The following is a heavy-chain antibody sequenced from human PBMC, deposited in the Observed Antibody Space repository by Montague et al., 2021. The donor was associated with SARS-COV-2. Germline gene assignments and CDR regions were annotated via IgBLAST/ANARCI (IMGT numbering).Heavy chain of an antibody. D-gene: IGHD1-26*01. Sequence: SLRLSCAASGFYFSYATHWVRQAPGKGLEWVALISNDGSNKHYADSVKGRFTISRDNSKSTLYLQVNSLRAEDTAVYYCARESGSFHDGGYFDYWGQGSLVTVSS. CDR3: ARESGSFHDGGYFDY. V-gene: IGHV3-30*04. CDR1: GFYFSYA. J-gene: IGHJ4*02. CDR2: ISNDGSNK.